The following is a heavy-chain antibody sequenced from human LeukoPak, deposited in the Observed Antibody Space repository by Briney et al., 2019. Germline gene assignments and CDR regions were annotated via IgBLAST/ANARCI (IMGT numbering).Heavy chain of an antibody. V-gene: IGHV3-30*18. CDR2: ISYDGSNK. J-gene: IGHJ4*02. Sequence: GGSLRLSCAASGFTFSSYGMHWVRQAPGKGLEWVAVISYDGSNKYYADSVKGRFTISRDNSKNTLYLQMNSLRAEDTAVYYCAKEGVATTLDYWGQGTLVTVYS. CDR3: AKEGVATTLDY. CDR1: GFTFSSYG. D-gene: IGHD5-12*01.